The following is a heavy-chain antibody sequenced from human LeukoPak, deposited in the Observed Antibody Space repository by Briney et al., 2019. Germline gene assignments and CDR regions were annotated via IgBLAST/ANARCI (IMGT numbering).Heavy chain of an antibody. J-gene: IGHJ4*02. V-gene: IGHV3-30*18. Sequence: PGRSLRLSCAASGFTFSSYGMHWVRQAPGKGLEWVAVISYDGSNKYYADSVKGRFTISRDNSKNTLYLQMNSLRAEDTAVYYCAKDFFVQQLPHILDYWGQGTLVTVSS. D-gene: IGHD6-13*01. CDR2: ISYDGSNK. CDR1: GFTFSSYG. CDR3: AKDFFVQQLPHILDY.